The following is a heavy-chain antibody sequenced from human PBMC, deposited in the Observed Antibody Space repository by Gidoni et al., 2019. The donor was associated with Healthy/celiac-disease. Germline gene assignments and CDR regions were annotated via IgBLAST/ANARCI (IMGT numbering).Heavy chain of an antibody. D-gene: IGHD2-2*01. CDR2: IWYDGSNK. V-gene: IGHV3-33*01. CDR3: ARARPPCSSTSCYARKYNWFDP. Sequence: GTGLEWVAVIWYDGSNKYYADSVKGRFTISRDNSKNTLYLQMNSLRAEDTAVYYCARARPPCSSTSCYARKYNWFDPWGQGTLVTVSS. J-gene: IGHJ5*02.